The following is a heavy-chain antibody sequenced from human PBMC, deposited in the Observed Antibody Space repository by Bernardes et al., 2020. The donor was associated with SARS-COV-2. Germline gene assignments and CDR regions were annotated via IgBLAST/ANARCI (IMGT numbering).Heavy chain of an antibody. CDR1: VGSFSGYY. D-gene: IGHD7-27*01. J-gene: IGHJ4*02. CDR3: ARGRDLTGDHNFDY. V-gene: IGHV4-34*01. Sequence: SETLSLTCAVYVGSFSGYYWSWIRQPPGKGLEWIGEINHSGGTSYNPSLKSRITMSVDTSKNQFSLKLRSVTAADTAVYYCARGRDLTGDHNFDYWGQGTLVSVSS. CDR2: INHSGGT.